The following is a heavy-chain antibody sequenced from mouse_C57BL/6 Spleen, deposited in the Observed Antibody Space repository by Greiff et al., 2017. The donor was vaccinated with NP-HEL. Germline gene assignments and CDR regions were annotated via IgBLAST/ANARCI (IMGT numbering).Heavy chain of an antibody. J-gene: IGHJ3*01. Sequence: EVHLVESGGGLVKPGGSLKLSCAASGFTFSDYGMHWVRQAPEKGLEWVAYISSGSSTIYYADTVKGRFTISRDNAKNTLFLHMTSLRSEDTAMYYCARPGGYDDWFAYWGQGTLVTVSA. V-gene: IGHV5-17*01. D-gene: IGHD2-2*01. CDR2: ISSGSSTI. CDR3: ARPGGYDDWFAY. CDR1: GFTFSDYG.